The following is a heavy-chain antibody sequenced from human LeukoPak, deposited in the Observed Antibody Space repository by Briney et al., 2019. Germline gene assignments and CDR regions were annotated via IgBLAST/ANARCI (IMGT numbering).Heavy chain of an antibody. CDR2: IYTSGST. D-gene: IGHD3-16*02. J-gene: IGHJ4*02. CDR3: ARTSPMITFGGVIVILFDY. CDR1: GGSISSYY. Sequence: SETLSLTCTVSGGSISSYYWSWIRQPAGKGLEWIGRIYTSGSTNYNPSLKSRVTMSVDTSKNQFSLKLSSVTAADTAVYYCARTSPMITFGGVIVILFDYWGQGTLVTVSS. V-gene: IGHV4-4*07.